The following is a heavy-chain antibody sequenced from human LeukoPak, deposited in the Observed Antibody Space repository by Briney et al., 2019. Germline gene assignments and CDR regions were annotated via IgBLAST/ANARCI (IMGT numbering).Heavy chain of an antibody. CDR2: ISHDGSKK. V-gene: IGHV3-30*18. CDR1: GFTLSSYS. D-gene: IGHD3-22*01. Sequence: GGSLRLSCAASGFTLSSYSMNWVRQAPGKGLEWVAAISHDGSKKYYADSLKGRFAISRDNSKNTLYLQMNSLRAEDTTVYYCAKDGYDGSGAYIDYWGQGTLVIVSS. CDR3: AKDGYDGSGAYIDY. J-gene: IGHJ4*02.